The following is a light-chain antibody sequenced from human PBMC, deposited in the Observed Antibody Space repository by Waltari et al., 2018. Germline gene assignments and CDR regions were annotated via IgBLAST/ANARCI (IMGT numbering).Light chain of an antibody. J-gene: IGLJ2*01. CDR3: AAWDDSLSGPV. CDR1: SPNIGSNY. CDR2: RNN. Sequence: QSVLTQPPSASGTPGQRGTISCSGSSPNIGSNYVYWYQHSPGTAPKVLIYRNNQRPSGVPDRFSGSKSGTSASLAISGLRSEDEADYYCAAWDDSLSGPVFGGGTKVTAL. V-gene: IGLV1-47*01.